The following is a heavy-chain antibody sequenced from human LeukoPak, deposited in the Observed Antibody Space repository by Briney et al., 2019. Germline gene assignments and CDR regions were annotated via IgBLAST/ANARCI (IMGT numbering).Heavy chain of an antibody. J-gene: IGHJ1*01. CDR2: IYSSGST. CDR3: ASAREYCGSAECYEYFQH. D-gene: IGHD2-21*01. V-gene: IGHV3-53*01. CDR1: GFTVGTNS. Sequence: GGSLRLSCAASGFTVGTNSMSWVRQSPGKGPEWVSVIYSSGSTYYADSVNGRFFISRDTSRNTLFLQMNSLRAEDTALYYCASAREYCGSAECYEYFQHWGQGTLVTVSS.